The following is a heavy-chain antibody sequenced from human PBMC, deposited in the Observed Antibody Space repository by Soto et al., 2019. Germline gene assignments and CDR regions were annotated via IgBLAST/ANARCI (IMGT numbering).Heavy chain of an antibody. CDR2: IIPIFGTA. V-gene: IGHV1-69*13. CDR3: AREGPNWNYVVYYYGMDV. D-gene: IGHD1-7*01. CDR1: GGTFSSYA. J-gene: IGHJ6*02. Sequence: AASVKVSCKASGGTFSSYAISWVRQAPGQGLEWMGGIIPIFGTANYAQKFQGRVTITADESTSTAYMELSSLRSEDTAVYYCAREGPNWNYVVYYYGMDVWGQGTTVTVSS.